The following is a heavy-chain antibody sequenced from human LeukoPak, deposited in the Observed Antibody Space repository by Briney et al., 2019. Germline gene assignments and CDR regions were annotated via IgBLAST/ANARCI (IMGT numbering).Heavy chain of an antibody. V-gene: IGHV3-23*01. CDR2: ISHSGSSI. CDR1: GFTFSNYL. J-gene: IGHJ4*02. Sequence: PGGSLRLSCVASGFTFSNYLMNWVRQAPGKGLEWVSGISHSGSSIYYADSVKGRFTISRDNSKNTLYLQTDRLRVEDTTVYYCAMALDYWGQGTLVTVSS. CDR3: AMALDY.